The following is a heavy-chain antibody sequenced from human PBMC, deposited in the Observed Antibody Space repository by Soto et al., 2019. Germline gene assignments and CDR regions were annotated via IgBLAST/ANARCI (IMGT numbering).Heavy chain of an antibody. D-gene: IGHD2-15*01. CDR1: GFTFNNGW. Sequence: EVQLVESGGGLVKPGGSLRLSCAASGFTFNNGWMSWVRQAPGKGLEWVGRIKSGMAGGTTDYSAPVQGRFTISRDESKDTLYLQMNSLKTEDTAVYYCTTDSTQTFCDGGPCYSVQTKINDSWGQGALVTVSS. V-gene: IGHV3-15*01. J-gene: IGHJ4*02. CDR2: IKSGMAGGTT. CDR3: TTDSTQTFCDGGPCYSVQTKINDS.